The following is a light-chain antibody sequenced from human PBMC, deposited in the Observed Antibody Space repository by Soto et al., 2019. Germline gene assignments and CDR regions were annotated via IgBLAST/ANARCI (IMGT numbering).Light chain of an antibody. CDR3: QEGSTLLT. V-gene: IGKV1-39*01. J-gene: IGKJ4*01. Sequence: DIQMTQSPSSLSTSVGDRVTITCRTSQSVSTYLNWYQQRPGKAPKLVIYGASSLQSGVPSRFSGSASGTHFPLTIRRLQPEDFATYYCQEGSTLLTFGGGTKVAIK. CDR2: GAS. CDR1: QSVSTY.